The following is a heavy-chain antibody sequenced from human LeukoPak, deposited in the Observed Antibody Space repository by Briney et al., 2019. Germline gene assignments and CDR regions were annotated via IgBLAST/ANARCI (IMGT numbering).Heavy chain of an antibody. CDR3: AKTAITYCGGDCYFDF. CDR2: MSYDGFSK. V-gene: IGHV3-30*18. Sequence: GRSLRLSCAASGFTFSNYGVRWVRQAPGKGLEWVAIMSYDGFSKYYADSVKGRFTISRDNSKNTLHLQMNSLSAEDTAVYYCAKTAITYCGGDCYFDFWGQGTLVTVSS. CDR1: GFTFSNYG. J-gene: IGHJ4*02. D-gene: IGHD2-21*02.